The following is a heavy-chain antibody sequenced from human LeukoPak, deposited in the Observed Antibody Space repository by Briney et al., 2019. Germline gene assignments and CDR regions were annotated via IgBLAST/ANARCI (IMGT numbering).Heavy chain of an antibody. CDR3: ARDYADYVGYFFFDY. V-gene: IGHV3-23*01. D-gene: IGHD4-17*01. CDR1: GFTFSSYS. CDR2: LSGGGETT. J-gene: IGHJ4*02. Sequence: PGGSLRLSCAASGFTFSSYSMNWVRQAPGKGLEWVSSLSGGGETTYYADSAKGRFTISRDNSQNTLYLQMNSLRAEDTAVYYCARDYADYVGYFFFDYWGQGTLVTVSS.